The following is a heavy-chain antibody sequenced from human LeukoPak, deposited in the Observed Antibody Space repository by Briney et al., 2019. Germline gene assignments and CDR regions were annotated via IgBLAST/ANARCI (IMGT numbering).Heavy chain of an antibody. J-gene: IGHJ6*02. CDR1: GFTFSSYG. CDR3: AKATTPSSGYFPLPYYYYGMDV. D-gene: IGHD3-22*01. CDR2: ISYDGSNK. V-gene: IGHV3-30*18. Sequence: GGSLRLSCAASGFTFSSYGMHWVRQAPGKGLEWVAVISYDGSNKYYADFVKGRFTISRDNSKNTLYLQMNSLRAEDTAVYYCAKATTPSSGYFPLPYYYYGMDVWGQGTTVTVSS.